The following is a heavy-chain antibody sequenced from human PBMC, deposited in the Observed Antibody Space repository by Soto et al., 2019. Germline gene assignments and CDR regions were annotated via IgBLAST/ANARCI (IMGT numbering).Heavy chain of an antibody. CDR3: AHRPRRGWFDP. CDR1: GFSLNTNGVG. J-gene: IGHJ5*02. Sequence: QITLKESGPTLVEPTQTLTLTCTFSGFSLNTNGVGVGWVRQPPGKALECLALIYWDYDKRYNPSLNSSLTITEDTSKHRVDRTMRNMDPVDTCTYFCAHRPRRGWFDPWGQGTLVTVSS. CDR2: IYWDYDK. V-gene: IGHV2-5*02.